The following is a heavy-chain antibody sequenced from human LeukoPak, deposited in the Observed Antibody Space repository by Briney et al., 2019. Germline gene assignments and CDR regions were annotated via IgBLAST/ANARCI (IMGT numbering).Heavy chain of an antibody. Sequence: PGGSLRLSCAASGFTFSSYAMHWVRQAPGKGLEWVAVISYDGSNKYYADSVKGRFTISRDNSKNTLYLQMNSPRAEDTAVYYCARSAYCGGDCYLTDYWGQGTLVTVSS. J-gene: IGHJ4*02. CDR3: ARSAYCGGDCYLTDY. D-gene: IGHD2-21*02. V-gene: IGHV3-30-3*01. CDR1: GFTFSSYA. CDR2: ISYDGSNK.